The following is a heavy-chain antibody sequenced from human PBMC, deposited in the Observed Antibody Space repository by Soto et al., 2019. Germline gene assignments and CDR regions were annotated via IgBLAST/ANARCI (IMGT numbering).Heavy chain of an antibody. Sequence: QVQLQESGPGLVKPSQTLSLTCTVSGGSISSGGYYWSWIRQHPGKGLEWIGYIYYSGSTYYNPSHKSRVTISVHASKKQFSRKLSSVTAADTAVYYCAREGGIVGATAADYWGQGTLVTVSS. D-gene: IGHD1-26*01. V-gene: IGHV4-31*03. CDR3: AREGGIVGATAADY. CDR1: GGSISSGGYY. J-gene: IGHJ4*02. CDR2: IYYSGST.